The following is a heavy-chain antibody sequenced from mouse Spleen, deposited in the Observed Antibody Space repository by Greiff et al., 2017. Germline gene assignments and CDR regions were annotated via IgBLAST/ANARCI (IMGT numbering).Heavy chain of an antibody. CDR1: GFTFSSYY. D-gene: IGHD1-2*01. Sequence: EVKLVESGGGSVKLGGSLKLSCAASGFTFSSYYMSWVRQTPEKRLEWVATISSGGGSTYYPDSVKGRFTISRDNAKNTLYLQMSSLNSEDTAVYYCAREDTTASMDYWGQGTSVTVSS. V-gene: IGHV5-9*04. CDR3: AREDTTASMDY. CDR2: ISSGGGST. J-gene: IGHJ4*01.